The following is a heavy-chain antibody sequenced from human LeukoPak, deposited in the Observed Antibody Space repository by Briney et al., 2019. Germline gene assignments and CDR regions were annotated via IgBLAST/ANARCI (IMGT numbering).Heavy chain of an antibody. CDR2: IYSGGST. CDR1: GFTVSTYY. Sequence: GGSLRLSCAASGFTVSTYYMTWVRQAPGKGLECVSVIYSGGSTYYADSVKGRFTVSRDNSKNTLYLQMNSLRAEDTAMYYCAKDLYGSGSYQIRLFDYWGQGTLVTVSS. D-gene: IGHD3-10*01. V-gene: IGHV3-53*01. J-gene: IGHJ4*02. CDR3: AKDLYGSGSYQIRLFDY.